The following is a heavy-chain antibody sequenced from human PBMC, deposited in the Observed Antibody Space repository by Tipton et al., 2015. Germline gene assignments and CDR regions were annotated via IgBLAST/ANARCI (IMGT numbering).Heavy chain of an antibody. J-gene: IGHJ2*01. CDR3: ATAGYFDL. CDR2: IKGDGSQI. Sequence: SLRLSCAASGFTFSDYWMNWVRQAPGKGLEWLANIKGDGSQINYADSVKGRFTISRDNAKNSLYLQMNSLRAEDTGFYFRATAGYFDLWGRGVLVTVSS. V-gene: IGHV3-7*01. CDR1: GFTFSDYW.